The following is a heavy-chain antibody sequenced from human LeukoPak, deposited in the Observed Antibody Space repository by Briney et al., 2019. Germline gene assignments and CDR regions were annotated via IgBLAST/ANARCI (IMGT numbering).Heavy chain of an antibody. CDR1: GGSISSYY. CDR3: ARTMEGYCSGGSCYQYSYYMDV. CDR2: IYYSGSA. V-gene: IGHV4-59*01. Sequence: SETLSLTCTVSGGSISSYYWSWIRQPPGKGLEWIGYIYYSGSANYNPSLQSRATISVDTSKNQFSLNLSSVTAADTAVYYCARTMEGYCSGGSCYQYSYYMDVWGKGTTVTVSS. J-gene: IGHJ6*03. D-gene: IGHD2-15*01.